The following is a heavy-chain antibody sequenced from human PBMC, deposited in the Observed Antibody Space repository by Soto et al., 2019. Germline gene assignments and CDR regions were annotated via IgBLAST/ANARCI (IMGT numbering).Heavy chain of an antibody. CDR1: GYTSTSYA. CDR2: INAGNGNT. J-gene: IGHJ4*02. CDR3: ARGTDSSGWPY. V-gene: IGHV1-3*01. D-gene: IGHD6-19*01. Sequence: ASVKVSCKASGYTSTSYAMHWVRQAPGQRLEWMGWINAGNGNTKYSQKFQGRVTITRDTSASTAYMELSSLRSEDTAVYYCARGTDSSGWPYWGQGTLVTVSS.